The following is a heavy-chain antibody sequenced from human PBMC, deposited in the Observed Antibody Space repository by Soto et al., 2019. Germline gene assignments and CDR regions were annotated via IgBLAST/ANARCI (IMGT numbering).Heavy chain of an antibody. V-gene: IGHV1-18*01. CDR2: ISAYNGNT. J-gene: IGHJ3*02. Sequence: QVQLVQSGAEVKKPGASVKVSCKASGYTFTSYGISWVRQAPGQGLEWMGWISAYNGNTNYAQKLQGRVTMTTDTYTSTAYMERRSLRSDDTAVYYCATDNWTDQERDAFDIWGQGTMVTVSS. CDR1: GYTFTSYG. D-gene: IGHD1-20*01. CDR3: ATDNWTDQERDAFDI.